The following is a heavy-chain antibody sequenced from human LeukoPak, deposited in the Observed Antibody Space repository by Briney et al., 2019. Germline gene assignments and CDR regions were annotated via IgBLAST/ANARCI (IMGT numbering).Heavy chain of an antibody. CDR3: AKVGVVLGKWLDP. CDR2: ISGDGRI. Sequence: GGSLRLSCATSGFTLSYYWMNWVRQAPGQGLVWVSSISGDGRISYADSVKGRFTISRDNARNTLDLQMNNLRVEDTAIYYCAKVGVVLGKWLDPWGQGTVVVVSS. D-gene: IGHD3-10*01. CDR1: GFTLSYYW. V-gene: IGHV3-74*01. J-gene: IGHJ5*02.